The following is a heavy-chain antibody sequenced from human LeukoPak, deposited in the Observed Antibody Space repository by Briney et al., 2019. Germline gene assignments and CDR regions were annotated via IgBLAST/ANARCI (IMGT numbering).Heavy chain of an antibody. V-gene: IGHV3-9*01. CDR3: AKDRRNDFDY. CDR2: ISWNSGSI. J-gene: IGHJ4*02. Sequence: GRSLRLSCAASGFTFDDYTMHWVRQAPGKGLEWVSGISWNSGSIGYADSVKGRFTISRDNAKNSLYLQMNSLRGDDTALYYCAKDRRNDFDYWGQGTLVTVSS. D-gene: IGHD1-14*01. CDR1: GFTFDDYT.